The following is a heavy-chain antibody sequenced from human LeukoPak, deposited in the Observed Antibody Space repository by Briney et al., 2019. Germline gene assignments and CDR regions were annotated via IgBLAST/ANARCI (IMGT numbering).Heavy chain of an antibody. CDR1: GFTFSSYS. D-gene: IGHD4/OR15-4a*01. CDR2: ISSSSSYI. Sequence: GGSLRLSCAASGFTFSSYSMNWVRQAPGKGLEWVSSISSSSSYIYYADSVKGRFTISRDDSKNTFYLQMNSLRAEDTAVYYCARESGAANDYWGQGTLVTVSS. V-gene: IGHV3-21*01. CDR3: ARESGAANDY. J-gene: IGHJ4*02.